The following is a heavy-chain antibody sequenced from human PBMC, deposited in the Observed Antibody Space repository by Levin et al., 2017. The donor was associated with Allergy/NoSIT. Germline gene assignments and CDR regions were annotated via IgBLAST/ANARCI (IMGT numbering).Heavy chain of an antibody. D-gene: IGHD1-26*01. CDR1: GFTFSSHW. V-gene: IGHV3-7*01. CDR2: IKQDGTEK. CDR3: AREVGQPDY. Sequence: RAGGSLRLSCAASGFTFSSHWMTWVRQAPGKGLEWVANIKQDGTEKYYVDSVKGRFTISRDNAKNSLYLQMNSLRVEDTAVYYCAREVGQPDYWGQGTLVTVSS. J-gene: IGHJ4*02.